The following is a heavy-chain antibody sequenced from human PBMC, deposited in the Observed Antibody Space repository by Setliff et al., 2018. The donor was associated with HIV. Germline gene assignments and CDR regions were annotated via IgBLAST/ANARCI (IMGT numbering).Heavy chain of an antibody. CDR3: AKGVKWLDP. D-gene: IGHD3-16*01. CDR1: GLTVSSNY. J-gene: IGHJ5*02. Sequence: PGGSLRLSCAASGLTVSSNYMSWVRQAPGKGLEWVSVIYSGGSTYYADSVKGRFTISRDNSKNMMHLQMNGLRPEDTAVYYCAKGVKWLDPWGQGTLVTVSS. V-gene: IGHV3-53*01. CDR2: IYSGGST.